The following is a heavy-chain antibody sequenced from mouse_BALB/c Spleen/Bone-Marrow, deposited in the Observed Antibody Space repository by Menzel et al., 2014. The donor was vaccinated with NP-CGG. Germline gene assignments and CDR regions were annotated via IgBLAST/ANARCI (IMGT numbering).Heavy chain of an antibody. CDR1: GFTFSSHG. J-gene: IGHJ3*01. D-gene: IGHD4-1*02. CDR2: INNGGTYT. CDR3: ALNWDSAY. Sequence: EVKVVESGGDLVKPGGSLKLSCAASGFTFSSHGMSWVRQTPDKRLGWVATINNGGTYTYYPDSVRGRFTISRDNAKNTLYLQMSSLKSEDTAMYYCALNWDSAYWGQGTLVTVSA. V-gene: IGHV5-6*01.